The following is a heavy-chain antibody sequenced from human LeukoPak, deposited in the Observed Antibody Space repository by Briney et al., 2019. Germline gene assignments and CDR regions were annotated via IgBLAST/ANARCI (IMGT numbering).Heavy chain of an antibody. Sequence: PGGSLRLSCAASGFTFSSYAMSWVRQAPGKGLKWVSAISGSGGSTYYADSVKGRFTISRDNSKNTLYLQMNSLRAEDTAVYYCAKADVRFDAFDIWGQGTMVTVSS. CDR3: AKADVRFDAFDI. V-gene: IGHV3-23*01. CDR2: ISGSGGST. CDR1: GFTFSSYA. J-gene: IGHJ3*02. D-gene: IGHD3-3*01.